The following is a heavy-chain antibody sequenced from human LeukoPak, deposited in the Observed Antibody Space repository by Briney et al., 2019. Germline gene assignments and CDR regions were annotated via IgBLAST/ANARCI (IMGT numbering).Heavy chain of an antibody. CDR1: GGSISSYY. V-gene: IGHV4-59*08. D-gene: IGHD3-9*01. CDR2: IYYSGST. Sequence: SETLSLTCTVSGGSISSYYWSWIRQPPGKGLEWIGYIYYSGSTYYNPSLKSRVTISVDTSKNQFSLKLNSVTAADTAVYYCARGGAYDILTGYYPHWGQGTLVTVSS. J-gene: IGHJ4*02. CDR3: ARGGAYDILTGYYPH.